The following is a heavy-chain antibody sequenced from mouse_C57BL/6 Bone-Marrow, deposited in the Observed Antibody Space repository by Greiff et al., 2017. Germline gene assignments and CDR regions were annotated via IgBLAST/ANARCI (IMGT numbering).Heavy chain of an antibody. J-gene: IGHJ1*03. D-gene: IGHD1-1*01. Sequence: QVQLQQSGAELVKPGASVKLSCKASGYTFTSYWMHWVKQRPGRGLEWIGRFDPNSGGTKYNEKFKSKDTLTVDKPSSTAYVQLRSLTSEDSAVYCCARVGYYGSSSYWYFDVWGTGTTVTVSS. CDR1: GYTFTSYW. CDR2: FDPNSGGT. CDR3: ARVGYYGSSSYWYFDV. V-gene: IGHV1-72*01.